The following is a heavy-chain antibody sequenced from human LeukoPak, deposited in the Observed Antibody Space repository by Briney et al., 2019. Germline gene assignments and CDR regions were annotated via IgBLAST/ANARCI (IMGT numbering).Heavy chain of an antibody. D-gene: IGHD3-10*01. V-gene: IGHV4-4*07. J-gene: IGHJ4*02. CDR3: ARDQTYSGSGIYTYLDY. Sequence: PSETLSLTCTVSGGSISSYYWSWIRQPAGKGLEWIGRIYTSGSTNYNPSLRSRVTISVDTSKNHFSLKLSSVTAADTAVYYCARDQTYSGSGIYTYLDYWGQGILVTVSS. CDR1: GGSISSYY. CDR2: IYTSGST.